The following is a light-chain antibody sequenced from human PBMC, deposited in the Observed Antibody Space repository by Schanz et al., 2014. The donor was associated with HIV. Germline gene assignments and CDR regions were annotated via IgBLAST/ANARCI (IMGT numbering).Light chain of an antibody. J-gene: IGKJ3*01. CDR1: QSVSSN. Sequence: EIVMTQSPATLSVSPGERATLSCRASQSVSSNLAWYQQKPGQAPRLLIYGASSRATGIPDRFSGSGSGTDFTLTISRLEPEDFAVYYCQHYGSSPFTFGPGTKVDIK. V-gene: IGKV3-20*01. CDR3: QHYGSSPFT. CDR2: GAS.